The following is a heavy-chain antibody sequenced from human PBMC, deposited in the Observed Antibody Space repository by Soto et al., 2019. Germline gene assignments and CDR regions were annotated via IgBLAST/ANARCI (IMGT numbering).Heavy chain of an antibody. CDR1: GFNFPTYA. J-gene: IGHJ4*02. CDR2: IHMTHNVI. Sequence: EVQLVESGGELVQPGGSLGLSCAASGFNFPTYAMNWVREAPGKGLVWLSFIHMTHNVIFYADSVRGRLTISRDNARDSLYLQMNSLRVEATAVYYCVSDPDGDLDFDYWGQGTLVTVSS. V-gene: IGHV3-48*01. CDR3: VSDPDGDLDFDY. D-gene: IGHD4-17*01.